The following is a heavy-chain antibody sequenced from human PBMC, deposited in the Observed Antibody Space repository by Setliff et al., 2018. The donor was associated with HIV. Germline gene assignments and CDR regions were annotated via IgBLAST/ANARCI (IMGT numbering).Heavy chain of an antibody. CDR3: VRGGGSGWRQNYYGMDV. V-gene: IGHV4-34*01. J-gene: IGHJ6*02. Sequence: PSETLSLTCAVYGGSFSGNYWSWIRQPPGKGLEWIGEINHNGVTNYSPSLKSRLTISIDTPKRQFSLKLTTATAADSGVYYCVRGGGSGWRQNYYGMDVWGQGTTVTVSS. CDR1: GGSFSGNY. CDR2: INHNGVT. D-gene: IGHD6-19*01.